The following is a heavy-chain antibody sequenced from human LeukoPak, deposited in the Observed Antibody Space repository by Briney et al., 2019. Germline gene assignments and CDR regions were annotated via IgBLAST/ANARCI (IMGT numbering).Heavy chain of an antibody. J-gene: IGHJ6*02. V-gene: IGHV1-2*02. CDR2: INPNSGGT. Sequence: ASVKVSCKASGYTFTGYYMHWVRQAPGQGLEWMGWINPNSGGTNYAQKFQDRVTMTRDTSISTAYMELSRPRFDDTAVYYCARSTVLWFGESNADYYYGMDVWGQGTTVTVSS. D-gene: IGHD3-10*01. CDR1: GYTFTGYY. CDR3: ARSTVLWFGESNADYYYGMDV.